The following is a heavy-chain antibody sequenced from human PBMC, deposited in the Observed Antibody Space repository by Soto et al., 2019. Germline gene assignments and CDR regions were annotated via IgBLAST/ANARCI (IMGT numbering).Heavy chain of an antibody. CDR2: IIPLIGTA. CDR3: ARVVMTTVPASFYYGLDV. J-gene: IGHJ6*02. CDR1: GGTFSTYG. Sequence: QVQLVQSGAEVRKPGSSVTVSCKASGGTFSTYGITWVRQAPGQGLEWMGNIIPLIGTANYAQRFRCRVTITADESTTTAYMELTSLRSEDTAVYYCARVVMTTVPASFYYGLDVWGQGTTVTVSS. V-gene: IGHV1-69*18. D-gene: IGHD4-4*01.